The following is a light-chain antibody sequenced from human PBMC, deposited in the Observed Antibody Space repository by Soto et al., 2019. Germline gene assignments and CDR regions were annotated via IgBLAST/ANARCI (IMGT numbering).Light chain of an antibody. CDR1: RSDIGGYKY. CDR2: EVS. J-gene: IGLJ1*01. Sequence: QSALTQPASVSVSPGQSITISCTGSRSDIGGYKYVSWYQQLPGKAPKLLIYEVSVRPSGITDRFSGSKSGITASLTISGLQSEDEAVYYCSSYTSSSSLYVFGSGTKVTVL. V-gene: IGLV2-14*01. CDR3: SSYTSSSSLYV.